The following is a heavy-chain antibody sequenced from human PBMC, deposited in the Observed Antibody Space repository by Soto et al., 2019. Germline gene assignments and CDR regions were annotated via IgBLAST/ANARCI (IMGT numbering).Heavy chain of an antibody. CDR1: GGSRSGSPYH. CDR2: IDDGAKV. Sequence: SWTLALTCTVSGGSRSGSPYHWCWMRQPPGKGLEWIGSIDDGAKVYYNPSLSGRVTLVVETSTNQFSLNLKSVTATATAVYYLALTPPREVAGPDLGGQGTMVTVSS. J-gene: IGHJ4*02. D-gene: IGHD6-19*01. CDR3: ALTPPREVAGPDL. V-gene: IGHV4-39*01.